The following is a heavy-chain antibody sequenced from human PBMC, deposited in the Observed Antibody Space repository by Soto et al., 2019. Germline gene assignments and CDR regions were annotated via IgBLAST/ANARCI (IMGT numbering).Heavy chain of an antibody. D-gene: IGHD3-16*01. V-gene: IGHV1-69*02. CDR3: ARGGGRAYGMDV. CDR2: IIPILGIA. Sequence: QVQLVQSGAEVKKPGSSVKVSCKASGGTFSSYTISWVRQAPGQGLEWMGRIIPILGIANYAQKFQGRVXIXAXXSTSTAYMELSSLRSEDTAVYYCARGGGRAYGMDVWGQGTTVTVSS. J-gene: IGHJ6*02. CDR1: GGTFSSYT.